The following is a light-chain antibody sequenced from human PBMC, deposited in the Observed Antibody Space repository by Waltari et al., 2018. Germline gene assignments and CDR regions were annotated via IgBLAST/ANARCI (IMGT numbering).Light chain of an antibody. Sequence: EVVMTQSPATLSVSPGARASPSCRASQSIASNLAWYQQKPGKAPRLLVYDASTRAPSIPARFRGSGSGTEFTLTISSLQSEDSAVYYCQQYNRWPPITFGQGTRLEIK. CDR3: QQYNRWPPIT. CDR2: DAS. CDR1: QSIASN. V-gene: IGKV3-15*01. J-gene: IGKJ5*01.